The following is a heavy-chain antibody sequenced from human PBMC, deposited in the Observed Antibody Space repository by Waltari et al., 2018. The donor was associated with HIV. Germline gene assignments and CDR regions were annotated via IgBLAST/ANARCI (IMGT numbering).Heavy chain of an antibody. Sequence: EVEVVESGGRLAQPGGSLRMSCMVSGFTLRSYSMNWVRQAPGKGRECVSYTSSLRIRIHDGAAVRRRCPTSRDNARNSMFLQMTSLRADDTAVYYCVRPLYDSSESLSSGEYWGQGTLVTVSS. D-gene: IGHD3-22*01. V-gene: IGHV3-48*04. CDR1: GFTLRSYS. CDR3: VRPLYDSSESLSSGEY. J-gene: IGHJ4*02. CDR2: TSSLRIRI.